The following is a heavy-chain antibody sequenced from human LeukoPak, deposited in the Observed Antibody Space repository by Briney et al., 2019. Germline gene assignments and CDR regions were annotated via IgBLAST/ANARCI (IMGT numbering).Heavy chain of an antibody. CDR3: AKDGRYSGRAYYFDY. J-gene: IGHJ4*02. D-gene: IGHD2-21*01. CDR1: GFTFSSYA. CDR2: ISGSGGST. V-gene: IGHV3-23*01. Sequence: GGSLRLSCAASGFTFSSYAMSWVRQAPGKGLERVSAISGSGGSTYYADSVKGRFTSSRDNSKNTLYLQMNSLRAEDTAVYYCAKDGRYSGRAYYFDYWGQGTLVTVSS.